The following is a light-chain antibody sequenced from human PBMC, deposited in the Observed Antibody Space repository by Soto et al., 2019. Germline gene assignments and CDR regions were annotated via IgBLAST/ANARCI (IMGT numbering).Light chain of an antibody. J-gene: IGLJ3*02. V-gene: IGLV2-14*01. CDR1: SSDVGGYNY. Sequence: QSALTQPASVSGSPGQSITISCTGTSSDVGGYNYVSWYQQHPGKAPKLMIYDVSNRPSGVSIRFSGSKSGNTASLTISGLQAEDEADYSCSSYTTTIRVFGGGTKLTVL. CDR2: DVS. CDR3: SSYTTTIRV.